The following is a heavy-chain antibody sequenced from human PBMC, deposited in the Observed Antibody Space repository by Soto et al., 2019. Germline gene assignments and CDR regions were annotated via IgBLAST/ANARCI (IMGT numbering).Heavy chain of an antibody. CDR3: AKVLGYCSSSSCSREAYYYYGMDV. Sequence: QVQLVESGGGVVQPGRSLRLSCAASGFTFSSYAMHWVRQAPGKGLEWVAVISYDGGNKYYGDSVKGRFTISRDNSKNTLYLQMNSLRVEDTAVYYCAKVLGYCSSSSCSREAYYYYGMDVWGQGTTVTVSS. CDR1: GFTFSSYA. CDR2: ISYDGGNK. V-gene: IGHV3-30*04. D-gene: IGHD2-2*01. J-gene: IGHJ6*02.